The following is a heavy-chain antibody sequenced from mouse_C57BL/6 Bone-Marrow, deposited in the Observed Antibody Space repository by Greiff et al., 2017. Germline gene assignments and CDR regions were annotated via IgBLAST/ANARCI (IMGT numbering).Heavy chain of an antibody. D-gene: IGHD1-1*01. CDR1: GFNIKDDY. CDR2: IDPENGDT. V-gene: IGHV14-4*01. Sequence: VQLQQSGAELVRPGASVKLSCTASGFNIKDDYMHWVKQRPEQGLEWIGWIDPENGDTEYASKFQGKATITADTSSNTAYLQLSSLTSEDTAVYYCTRWDYGSTSAYWGQGTLVTVSA. J-gene: IGHJ3*01. CDR3: TRWDYGSTSAY.